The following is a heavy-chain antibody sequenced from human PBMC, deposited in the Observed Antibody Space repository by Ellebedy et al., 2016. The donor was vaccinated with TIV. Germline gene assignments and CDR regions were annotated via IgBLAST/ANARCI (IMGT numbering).Heavy chain of an antibody. D-gene: IGHD1-26*01. Sequence: GGSLRLXXAASGFTFSDYYMSWIRQAPGKGLEWVSYISSSGSTIYYADSVKGRFTISRDNAKNSLYLQMNSLRAEDTAVYYCARGPPRVGWELIVPTANWFDPWGQGTLVTVSS. J-gene: IGHJ5*02. V-gene: IGHV3-11*01. CDR3: ARGPPRVGWELIVPTANWFDP. CDR1: GFTFSDYY. CDR2: ISSSGSTI.